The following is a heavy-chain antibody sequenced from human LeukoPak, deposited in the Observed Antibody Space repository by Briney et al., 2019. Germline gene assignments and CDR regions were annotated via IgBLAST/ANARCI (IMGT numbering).Heavy chain of an antibody. D-gene: IGHD3-22*01. Sequence: SETLSLTCTVSGGSISSSSYYWGWIRQPPGKGLEWIGYIYYSGSTNYNPSLKSRVTISVDTSKNQFSLKLSSVTAADTAVYYCARTYDSGAEGLDYWGQGTLVTVSS. V-gene: IGHV4-61*05. CDR1: GGSISSSSYY. CDR3: ARTYDSGAEGLDY. J-gene: IGHJ4*02. CDR2: IYYSGST.